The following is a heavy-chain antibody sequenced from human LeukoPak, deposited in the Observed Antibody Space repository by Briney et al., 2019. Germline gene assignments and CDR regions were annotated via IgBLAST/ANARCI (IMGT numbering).Heavy chain of an antibody. CDR1: GYTFWNYG. CDR2: ISPYNGNT. J-gene: IGHJ5*02. D-gene: IGHD6-19*01. V-gene: IGHV1-18*01. Sequence: ASVKVSCKASGYTFWNYGITWVRQAPGQGLEWMGWISPYNGNTRYAQKVQGRVTMTTDTSTSTAYMELRSLRSDDTAVYYCTRGGSSGPEGWFDPWAQGTLVTVSS. CDR3: TRGGSSGPEGWFDP.